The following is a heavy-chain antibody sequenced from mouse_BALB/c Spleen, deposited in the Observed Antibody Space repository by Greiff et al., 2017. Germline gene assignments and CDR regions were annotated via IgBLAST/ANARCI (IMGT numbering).Heavy chain of an antibody. CDR2: IDPENGNT. CDR3: ANCSSSYAY. D-gene: IGHD1-1*01. CDR1: GFNFTDYY. J-gene: IGHJ3*01. V-gene: IGHV14-1*02. Sequence: VQLQQSGAELVRPGALVKLSCKASGFNFTDYYIHWVKQRPEQGLEWIGWIDPENGNTIYDAKFQGKASITADTSSNTAYLQLSSLTSEDTAVYYCANCSSSYAYWGQGTLVTVSA.